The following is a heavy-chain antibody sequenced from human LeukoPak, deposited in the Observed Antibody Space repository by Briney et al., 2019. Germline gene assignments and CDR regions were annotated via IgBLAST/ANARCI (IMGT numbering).Heavy chain of an antibody. Sequence: PGGSLRLSCAASGFTFSSYWMSWVRQAPGKGLEWVANIKQDGSEKYYVDSVKGRFTISRDNAENSLYLQMNSLRAEDTAVYYCARAPGIPGLRPSHFDYWGQGTLVTVSS. D-gene: IGHD5-12*01. CDR3: ARAPGIPGLRPSHFDY. V-gene: IGHV3-7*01. J-gene: IGHJ4*02. CDR1: GFTFSSYW. CDR2: IKQDGSEK.